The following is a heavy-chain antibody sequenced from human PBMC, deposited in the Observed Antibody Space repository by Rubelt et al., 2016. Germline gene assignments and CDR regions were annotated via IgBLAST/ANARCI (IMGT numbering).Heavy chain of an antibody. CDR2: SKANSYAT. V-gene: IGHV3-73*01. D-gene: IGHD6-19*01. J-gene: IGHJ4*02. CDR3: AREEVRPVYSSGWPTYYFDY. Sequence: SKANSYATAYAASVKGRFTISRDNSKNTLYLQMNSLRAEDTAVYYCAREEVRPVYSSGWPTYYFDYWGQGTLVTVSS.